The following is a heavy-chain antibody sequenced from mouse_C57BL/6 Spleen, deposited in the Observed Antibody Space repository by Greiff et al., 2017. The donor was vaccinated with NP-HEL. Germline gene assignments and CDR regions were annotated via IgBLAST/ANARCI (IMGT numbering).Heavy chain of an antibody. D-gene: IGHD2-5*01. Sequence: VQLQQSGGGLVKPGGSLKLSCAASGFTFSDYGMHWVRQAPVKGLEWVAYISSGSSTIYYADTVKGRFTFSRDNAKNTRFLQMTSLRSEDTAMYYCARDYSNYPFAYWGQGTLVTVSA. CDR2: ISSGSSTI. J-gene: IGHJ3*01. CDR3: ARDYSNYPFAY. V-gene: IGHV5-17*01. CDR1: GFTFSDYG.